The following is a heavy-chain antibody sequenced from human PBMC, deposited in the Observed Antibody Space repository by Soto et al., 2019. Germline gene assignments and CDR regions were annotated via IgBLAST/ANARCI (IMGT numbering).Heavy chain of an antibody. CDR2: ISSSGAT. CDR3: ARELWVAGLLYYFDF. J-gene: IGHJ4*02. V-gene: IGHV4-4*07. Sequence: PSETLSLTCTVSGGSINGNFLTWIRQPAGKGLEWIGRISSSGATNYHPSLKSRVAMSMDTSKTQFSLNLISVTAADTAVYFCARELWVAGLLYYFDFWGQGSLVTVSS. CDR1: GGSINGNF. D-gene: IGHD6-19*01.